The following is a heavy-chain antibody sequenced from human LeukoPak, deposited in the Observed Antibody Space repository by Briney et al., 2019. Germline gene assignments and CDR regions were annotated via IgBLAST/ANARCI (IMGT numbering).Heavy chain of an antibody. D-gene: IGHD6-13*01. Sequence: PGGSLRLSCAASGFTVSSNYMSWVRQAPGKGLEWVSVIYSGGSTYCADSVKGRFTISRDNSKNTLYLQMNSLRAEDTAVYYCAREGVGIAAAVLDYFDYWGQGTLVTVSS. CDR1: GFTVSSNY. V-gene: IGHV3-53*01. CDR2: IYSGGST. J-gene: IGHJ4*02. CDR3: AREGVGIAAAVLDYFDY.